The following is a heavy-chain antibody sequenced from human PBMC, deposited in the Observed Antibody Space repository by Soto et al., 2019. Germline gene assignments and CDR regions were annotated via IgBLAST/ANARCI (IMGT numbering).Heavy chain of an antibody. CDR1: GGTFSSYA. Sequence: ASVKVSCTASGGTFSSYAISWVRQAPGQGLEWMGGSIPFNGTAIYAQNVQGRVTVTADGSTSTAYMEVRSLTSDDTALYYFARTGGDCTKGVCYDYWGQGTLVTVSS. CDR3: ARTGGDCTKGVCYDY. J-gene: IGHJ4*02. V-gene: IGHV1-69*13. D-gene: IGHD2-8*01. CDR2: SIPFNGTA.